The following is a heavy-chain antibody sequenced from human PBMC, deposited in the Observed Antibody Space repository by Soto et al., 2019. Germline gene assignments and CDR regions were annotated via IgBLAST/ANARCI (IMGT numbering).Heavy chain of an antibody. CDR1: GGSISSSSYY. CDR3: ARPLGYCISTSCRGAFDI. Sequence: SETLSLTCTVSGGSISSSSYYWGWIRQPPGKGLEWIGSIYYSGSTYYNPSLKSRVTISVDTSKNQFSLKLSSVTAADTAVYYCARPLGYCISTSCRGAFDIWGQGTMVTVSS. CDR2: IYYSGST. J-gene: IGHJ3*02. V-gene: IGHV4-39*01. D-gene: IGHD2-2*01.